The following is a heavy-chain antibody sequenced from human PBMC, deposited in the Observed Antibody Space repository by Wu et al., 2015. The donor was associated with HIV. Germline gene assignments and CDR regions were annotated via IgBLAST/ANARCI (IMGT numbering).Heavy chain of an antibody. CDR2: INPSGGST. V-gene: IGHV1-46*03. CDR1: GYTFTSYY. CDR3: ARDLHELRYFDWLPNGYYYYYYYMDV. J-gene: IGHJ6*03. Sequence: QVQLVQSGAEVKKPGASVKVSCKASGYTFTSYYMHWVRQAPGQGLEWMGIINPSGGSTSYAQKFQGRVTMTRDTSTSTVYMELSSLRSEDTAVYYCARDLHELRYFDWLPNGYYYYYYYMDVWGKGTTVTVSS. D-gene: IGHD3-9*01.